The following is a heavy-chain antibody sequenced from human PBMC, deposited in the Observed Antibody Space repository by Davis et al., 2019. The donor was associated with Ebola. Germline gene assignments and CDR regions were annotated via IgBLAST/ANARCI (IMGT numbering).Heavy chain of an antibody. CDR3: ARADSTVTTSWFDP. CDR2: INHSGST. D-gene: IGHD4-11*01. Sequence: LRLSCAVYGGSFSGYYWSWIRQPPGKGLEWIGEINHSGSTYYNPSLKSRVTISVDTSKNQFSLKLSSVTAADTAVYYCARADSTVTTSWFDPWGQGTLVTVSS. V-gene: IGHV4-34*09. CDR1: GGSFSGYY. J-gene: IGHJ5*02.